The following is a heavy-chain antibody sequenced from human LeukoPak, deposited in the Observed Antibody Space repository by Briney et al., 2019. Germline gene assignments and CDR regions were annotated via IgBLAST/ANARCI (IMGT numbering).Heavy chain of an antibody. J-gene: IGHJ4*02. CDR1: GYTLTELC. CDR3: ATDNLKGFDY. V-gene: IGHV1-24*01. Sequence: ASVKVSCKFSGYTLTELCMHWVRHAPAKGLGWMGGFDPGDGETIYAQKMQGRVTMTEDTSTDTAYMELNSLRSEDTAVYYCATDNLKGFDYWGQGTLVTVSS. D-gene: IGHD1-14*01. CDR2: FDPGDGET.